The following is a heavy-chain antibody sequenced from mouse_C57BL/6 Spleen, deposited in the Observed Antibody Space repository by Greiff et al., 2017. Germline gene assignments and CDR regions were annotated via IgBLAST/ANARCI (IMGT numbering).Heavy chain of an antibody. D-gene: IGHD1-1*01. Sequence: QVQLKQSGPGLVAPSQSLSITCTVSGFSLTSYGVHWVRQPPGKGLEWLVVIWSDGSTTYNSALKSRLSISKDNSKSQVFLKMHSLQTDDTAMYYCTRYVPYGSSPMDYWGQGISVTVAS. CDR2: IWSDGST. V-gene: IGHV2-6*03. CDR1: GFSLTSYG. CDR3: TRYVPYGSSPMDY. J-gene: IGHJ4*01.